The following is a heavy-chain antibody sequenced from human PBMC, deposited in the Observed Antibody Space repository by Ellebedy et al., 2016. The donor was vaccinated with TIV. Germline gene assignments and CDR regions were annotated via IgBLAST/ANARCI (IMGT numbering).Heavy chain of an antibody. D-gene: IGHD5-18*01. J-gene: IGHJ4*02. Sequence: ASVKVSCXASGQTFTSYAIHWVRQAPGQRLEWMGWINAGNGNTEYSQNFQGRVTITRDTSASTAYMELSSLRSEDTAVYYCARRGTAHTFYFESWGQGTPVTVSS. V-gene: IGHV1-3*01. CDR1: GQTFTSYA. CDR3: ARRGTAHTFYFES. CDR2: INAGNGNT.